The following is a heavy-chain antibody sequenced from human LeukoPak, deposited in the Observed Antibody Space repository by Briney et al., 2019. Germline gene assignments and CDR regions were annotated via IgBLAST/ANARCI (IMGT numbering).Heavy chain of an antibody. V-gene: IGHV4-39*07. J-gene: IGHJ4*02. CDR2: IYYSGST. D-gene: IGHD4-17*01. CDR1: GGSISSSSYY. CDR3: ARDLKEWDYGEV. Sequence: PSETLSLTCTVSGGSISSSSYYWGWIRQPPGKGLEWIGSIYYSGSTYYNPSLKSRVTISVDTSKNQFSLKLSSVTAADTAVYYCARDLKEWDYGEVWGQGTLVTVSS.